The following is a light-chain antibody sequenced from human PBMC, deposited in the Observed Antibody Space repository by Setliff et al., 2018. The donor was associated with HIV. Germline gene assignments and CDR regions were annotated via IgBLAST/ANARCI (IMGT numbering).Light chain of an antibody. V-gene: IGLV2-8*01. CDR3: ASYAGDGVHDIYV. CDR1: SSDIGSHNH. Sequence: QSVLTQPPSASGSPGQSVAISCTGTSSDIGSHNHVSWYQQYPGKAPKLMIYELSQRPSGVLDRFSGSKSGNTASLTVSGLQAEDEADYYCASYAGDGVHDIYVFGTGTKVTVL. CDR2: ELS. J-gene: IGLJ1*01.